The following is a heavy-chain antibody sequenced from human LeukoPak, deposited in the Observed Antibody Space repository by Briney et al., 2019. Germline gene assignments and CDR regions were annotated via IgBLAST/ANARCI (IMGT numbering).Heavy chain of an antibody. CDR2: MNASSGKT. V-gene: IGHV1-8*01. CDR1: GYTFTIYD. Sequence: ASVKVSCKASGYTFTIYDINWVPQAPGQGLDWMGWMNASSGKTGQAQKFQGRITMTRDTSISTAYMELSSLRPEDTAVYYCAKYKSGDYFDAGKRYYFDQWGQGTPVTDSS. D-gene: IGHD3-9*01. CDR3: AKYKSGDYFDAGKRYYFDQ. J-gene: IGHJ4*02.